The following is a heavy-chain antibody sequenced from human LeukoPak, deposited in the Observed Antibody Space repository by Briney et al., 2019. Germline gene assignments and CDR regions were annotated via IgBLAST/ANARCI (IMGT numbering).Heavy chain of an antibody. CDR3: ARRGQLEIRLRYYYMDV. V-gene: IGHV4-39*02. J-gene: IGHJ6*03. CDR1: GGSLSSSSYY. CDR2: IYFSGST. Sequence: SGTLSLTCTVPGGSLSSSSYYWGWIRQPPGEGLGWIGSIYFSGSTSYNPSLKSRLTIPVDTSRNHFSLKLTSVTAAAPAVFYCARRGQLEIRLRYYYMDVWGKGTTVTVSS. D-gene: IGHD1-1*01.